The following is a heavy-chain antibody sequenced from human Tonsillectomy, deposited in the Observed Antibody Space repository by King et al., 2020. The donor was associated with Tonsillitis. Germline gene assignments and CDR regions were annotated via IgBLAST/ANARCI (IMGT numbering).Heavy chain of an antibody. CDR3: ARETWFGELLQGLDY. CDR1: GGSISSYY. V-gene: IGHV4-4*07. Sequence: VQLQESGPGLVKPSETLSLPCTVSGGSISSYYWSWIRQPAGKGLEWIGRIYTSGSTNYNPSLKSRVTMSVDTSKNQFSLKLSSVTAADTAVYYCARETWFGELLQGLDYWGQGTLVTVSS. J-gene: IGHJ4*02. CDR2: IYTSGST. D-gene: IGHD3-10*01.